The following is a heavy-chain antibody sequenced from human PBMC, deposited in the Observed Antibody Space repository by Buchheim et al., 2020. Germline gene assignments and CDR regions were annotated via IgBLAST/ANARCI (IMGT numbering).Heavy chain of an antibody. D-gene: IGHD3-22*01. Sequence: QVQLVESGGGVVQPGKSLRLSCAASGFTFSSYGMHWVRQAPGKGLEWVAVISYDGSNKYYADFVKGRFTISRDNSKNTLYLQMNSLRAEDTAVYYCAKASDYYDSSGYYLGYWGQGTL. CDR1: GFTFSSYG. CDR2: ISYDGSNK. CDR3: AKASDYYDSSGYYLGY. J-gene: IGHJ4*02. V-gene: IGHV3-30*18.